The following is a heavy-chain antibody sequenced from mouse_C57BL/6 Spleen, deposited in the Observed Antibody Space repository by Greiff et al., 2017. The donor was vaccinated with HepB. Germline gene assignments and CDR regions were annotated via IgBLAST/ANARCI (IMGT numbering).Heavy chain of an antibody. CDR3: ARSHDYDEDYAMDY. Sequence: QVHVKQSGAELARPGASVKLSCKASGYTFTSYGISWVKQRTGQGLEWIGEIYPRSGNTYYNEKFKGKATLTADKSSSTAYMELRSLTSEDSAVYFCARSHDYDEDYAMDYWGQGTSVTVSS. CDR2: IYPRSGNT. D-gene: IGHD2-4*01. V-gene: IGHV1-81*01. J-gene: IGHJ4*01. CDR1: GYTFTSYG.